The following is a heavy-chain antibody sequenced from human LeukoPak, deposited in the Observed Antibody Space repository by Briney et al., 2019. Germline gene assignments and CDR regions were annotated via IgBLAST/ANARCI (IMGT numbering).Heavy chain of an antibody. Sequence: PGGSLRLSCAASGFTFSGSAMHWVRQASGKGLEWVGRIRSKANSYATAYAASVKGRFTISRDNSKNTLYLQMNSLGAEDTAVYYCAPQRPKDGYKGDYWGQGTLVTVSS. CDR1: GFTFSGSA. CDR2: IRSKANSYAT. J-gene: IGHJ4*02. V-gene: IGHV3-73*01. CDR3: APQRPKDGYKGDY. D-gene: IGHD5-24*01.